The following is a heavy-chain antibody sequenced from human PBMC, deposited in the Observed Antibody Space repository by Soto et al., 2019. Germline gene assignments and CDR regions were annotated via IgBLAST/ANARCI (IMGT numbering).Heavy chain of an antibody. CDR3: VRSDWFDP. CDR1: GFAFSHCW. Sequence: GSLRLSCTASGFAFSHCWMHWVRQAPGKGLMWVSRINGDGSATTYADSVKGRFTISRDNAKNTLYLQMNSLRTEDTAVYYCVRSDWFDPWGQGTLVTVSS. V-gene: IGHV3-74*01. J-gene: IGHJ5*02. CDR2: INGDGSAT.